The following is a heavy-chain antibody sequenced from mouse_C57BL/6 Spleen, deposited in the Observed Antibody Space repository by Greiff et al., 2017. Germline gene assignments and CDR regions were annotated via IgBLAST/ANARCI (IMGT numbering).Heavy chain of an antibody. J-gene: IGHJ4*01. CDR3: ARSGNDGYYATYYYAMDY. CDR2: IDPNSGGT. D-gene: IGHD2-3*01. CDR1: GYTFTSYW. Sequence: LVESGAELVKPGASVKLSCKASGYTFTSYWMHWVKQRPGRGLEWIGRIDPNSGGTKYNEKFKSKATLTVDKPSSTAYMQLSSLTSEDSAVYYCARSGNDGYYATYYYAMDYWGQGTSVTVSS. V-gene: IGHV1-72*01.